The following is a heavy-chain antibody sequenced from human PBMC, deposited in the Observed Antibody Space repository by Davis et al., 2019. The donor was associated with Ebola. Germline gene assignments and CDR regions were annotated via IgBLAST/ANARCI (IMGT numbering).Heavy chain of an antibody. CDR2: IYYSGST. J-gene: IGHJ4*02. Sequence: SETLSLTCTVSGGSISSYYWSWIRQPPGKGLEWIGYIYYSGSTNYNPSLKSRVTISVDTSKNQFSLKLSSVTAADTAVYYCARSITMIVLSYFDYWGQGTLVTVSS. V-gene: IGHV4-59*01. CDR3: ARSITMIVLSYFDY. CDR1: GGSISSYY. D-gene: IGHD3-22*01.